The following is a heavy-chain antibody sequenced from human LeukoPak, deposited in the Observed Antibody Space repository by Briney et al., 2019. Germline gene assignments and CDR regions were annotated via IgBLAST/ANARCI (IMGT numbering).Heavy chain of an antibody. CDR3: ARRAYDILTALHAYAFLI. J-gene: IGHJ3*02. V-gene: IGHV5-51*01. D-gene: IGHD3-9*01. CDR2: IYPGDSDN. Sequence: GESLKISCKVSGYRFSSYWIGWVRQMPGKGLEWMGIIYPGDSDNKYSPSFQAEVTISADKSISHAYMQWSSLQASDTAMCYCARRAYDILTALHAYAFLIWGEGTMVTVSS. CDR1: GYRFSSYW.